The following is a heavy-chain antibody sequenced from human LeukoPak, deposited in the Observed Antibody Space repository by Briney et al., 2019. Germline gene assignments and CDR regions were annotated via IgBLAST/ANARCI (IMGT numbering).Heavy chain of an antibody. Sequence: SETLSLTCTVSGGSISSSSYYWGWIRQPPGKGREWIVCIYYGGSNYYNPSLKSRVTISVDTSKNQFSLKLNSETAADTAVYYCARHEHGGNSDGQGYGMDVWGQGTTVTVSS. D-gene: IGHD4-23*01. V-gene: IGHV4-39*01. J-gene: IGHJ6*02. CDR3: ARHEHGGNSDGQGYGMDV. CDR1: GGSISSSSYY. CDR2: IYYGGSN.